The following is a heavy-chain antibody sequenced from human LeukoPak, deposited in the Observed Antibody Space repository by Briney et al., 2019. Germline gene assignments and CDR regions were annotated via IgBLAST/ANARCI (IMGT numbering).Heavy chain of an antibody. CDR2: IYPGDSDT. V-gene: IGHV5-51*01. J-gene: IGHJ4*02. D-gene: IGHD3-22*01. CDR3: ASSSSGYPPYFDY. CDR1: GYSFTSYW. Sequence: PGASLKISCKGSGYSFTSYWIGWVRQLPGKGLEWMGIIYPGDSDTRYSPSFQGQVTISADKSISTAYLQWSSLKASDTAMYYCASSSSGYPPYFDYWGQGTLVTVSS.